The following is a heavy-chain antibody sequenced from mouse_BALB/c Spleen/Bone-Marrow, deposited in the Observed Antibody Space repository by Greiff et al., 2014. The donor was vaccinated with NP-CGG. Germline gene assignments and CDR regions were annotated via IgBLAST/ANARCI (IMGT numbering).Heavy chain of an antibody. V-gene: IGHV1-87*01. CDR3: ARGDYGYHWYFDV. D-gene: IGHD1-2*01. Sequence: QVQLKESGAELARPGASVKLSCKASGYNFTTHWMQWVKQRPGQGLEWIGAIYPGDGDTRYTQKFKGKATLTADESSSTAYMQLSDLASEDSAVYYCARGDYGYHWYFDVWGAGTTVTVSS. J-gene: IGHJ1*01. CDR2: IYPGDGDT. CDR1: GYNFTTHW.